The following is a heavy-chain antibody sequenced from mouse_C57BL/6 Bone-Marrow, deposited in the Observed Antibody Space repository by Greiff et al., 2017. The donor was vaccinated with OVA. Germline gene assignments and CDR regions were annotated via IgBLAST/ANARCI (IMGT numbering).Heavy chain of an antibody. CDR3: ARGDYDLDY. CDR2: INPSTGGT. CDR1: GYSFTGYY. Sequence: VQLKQSGPELVKPGASVKISCKASGYSFTGYYMNWVKQSPEKSLEWIGEINPSTGGTTYNQKFKAKATLTVDKSSSTAYMQLKSLTSEDSAVYYCARGDYDLDYWGQGTTLTVSS. V-gene: IGHV1-42*01. J-gene: IGHJ2*01. D-gene: IGHD2-4*01.